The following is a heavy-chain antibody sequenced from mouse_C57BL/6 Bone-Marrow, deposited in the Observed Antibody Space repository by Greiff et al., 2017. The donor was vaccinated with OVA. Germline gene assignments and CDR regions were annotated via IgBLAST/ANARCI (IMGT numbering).Heavy chain of an antibody. V-gene: IGHV1-26*01. J-gene: IGHJ4*01. CDR2: INPNNGGT. CDR3: ARGAQGTYYYAMDY. D-gene: IGHD3-2*02. CDR1: GYTFTDYY. Sequence: VQLQQSGPELVKPGASVKISCKASGYTFTDYYMNWVKQSHGQSLEWIGDINPNNGGTSYNQKFKGKATLTVDKSSSTAYMELSSLTSEDSAVYYGARGAQGTYYYAMDYWGQGTSVTVSA.